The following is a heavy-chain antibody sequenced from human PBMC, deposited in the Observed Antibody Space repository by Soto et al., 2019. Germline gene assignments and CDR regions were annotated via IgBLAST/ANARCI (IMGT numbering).Heavy chain of an antibody. Sequence: SETLSLTCTVSGGSISSYYWSWIRQPPGKGLEWIGYIYYSGSTNYNPSLKSRVTISVDTSKNQFSLKLSSVTAADTAVYYCARAVSMVRHPSYYMDVWGKGTTVTVSS. CDR1: GGSISSYY. J-gene: IGHJ6*03. CDR3: ARAVSMVRHPSYYMDV. CDR2: IYYSGST. D-gene: IGHD3-10*01. V-gene: IGHV4-59*01.